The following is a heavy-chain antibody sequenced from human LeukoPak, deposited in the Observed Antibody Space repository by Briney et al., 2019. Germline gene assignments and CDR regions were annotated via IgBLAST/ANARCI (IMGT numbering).Heavy chain of an antibody. D-gene: IGHD7-27*01. Sequence: ASVKVSCKASGYSFTSYYMHWVRQAPGQGLEWMGIINPSDSSTSYAQKFQGRVTTTRDTSTSTVYMELSSLRSEDTAVYYCARGGVAKLGPLDLWGQGTLVTVSS. J-gene: IGHJ5*02. V-gene: IGHV1-46*01. CDR1: GYSFTSYY. CDR2: INPSDSST. CDR3: ARGGVAKLGPLDL.